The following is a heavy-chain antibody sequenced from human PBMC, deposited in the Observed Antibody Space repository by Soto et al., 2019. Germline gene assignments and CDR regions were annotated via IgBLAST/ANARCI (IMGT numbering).Heavy chain of an antibody. CDR3: ARDLITMVRGVIPWFDP. Sequence: GGSLRLSCAASGFTFSSYGMHWVRQAPGKGLEWVAVIWYDGSNKYYADSVKGRFTISRDNSKNTLYLQMNSLRAEDTAVYYCARDLITMVRGVIPWFDPWGQGTLVTVSS. CDR1: GFTFSSYG. J-gene: IGHJ5*02. D-gene: IGHD3-10*01. CDR2: IWYDGSNK. V-gene: IGHV3-33*01.